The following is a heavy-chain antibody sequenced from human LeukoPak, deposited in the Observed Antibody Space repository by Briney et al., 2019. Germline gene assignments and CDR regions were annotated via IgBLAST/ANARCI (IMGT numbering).Heavy chain of an antibody. CDR1: GFTFSSYA. CDR3: ARWSLQLARPPLGFDY. CDR2: ISYDGSNK. V-gene: IGHV3-30*01. D-gene: IGHD6-13*01. Sequence: PGGSLRLSCAASGFTFSSYAMHWVRQAPGKGLEWVAVISYDGSNKYYADSVKGRFTISRDNSKNTLYLQMNSLRAEDTAVYYCARWSLQLARPPLGFDYWGQGTLVTVSS. J-gene: IGHJ4*02.